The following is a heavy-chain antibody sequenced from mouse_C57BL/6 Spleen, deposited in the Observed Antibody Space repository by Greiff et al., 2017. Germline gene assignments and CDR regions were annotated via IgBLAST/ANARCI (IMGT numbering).Heavy chain of an antibody. CDR2: IRSKSNNYAT. Sequence: EVQVVESGGGLVQPKGSLKLSCAASGFSFNTYAMNWVRQAPGKGLEWVARIRSKSNNYATYYADSVKDRFTIYRDDSESMLYLQMNNLKTEDTAMYYCGSDLLQCADWGKGTLVTVSA. D-gene: IGHD2-12*01. CDR3: GSDLLQCAD. V-gene: IGHV10-1*01. CDR1: GFSFNTYA. J-gene: IGHJ3*01.